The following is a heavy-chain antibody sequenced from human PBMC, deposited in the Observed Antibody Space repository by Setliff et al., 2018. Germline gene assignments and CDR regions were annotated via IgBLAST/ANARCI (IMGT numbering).Heavy chain of an antibody. CDR2: IGPYTGKT. CDR1: GYTFIDYG. J-gene: IGHJ4*02. D-gene: IGHD2-2*01. Sequence: ASVKVSCKASGYTFIDYGVSWVRQAPGQGLEWVGWIGPYTGKTYLAPKFQDRVTLTADTSTTTAYLQLTNLQSDDTAIYFCSRLVRFCTRTSCQRLSGDEYWGQGALVTVSS. V-gene: IGHV1-18*01. CDR3: SRLVRFCTRTSCQRLSGDEY.